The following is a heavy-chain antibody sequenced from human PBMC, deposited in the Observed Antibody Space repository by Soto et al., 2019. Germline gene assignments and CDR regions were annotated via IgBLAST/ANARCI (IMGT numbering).Heavy chain of an antibody. CDR1: GFTFSNYW. V-gene: IGHV3-74*01. Sequence: EVQLVESGGGSAQPGGSLRLSFAASGFTFSNYWMHWVRQAPGKGLVWVSRISGDGSYTSYADSVKGRFTISSDNAKNTLYLEMNSLRAEDTAVYYCARDSYYSYGMDVWGPGTTVTGSS. J-gene: IGHJ6*02. CDR3: ARDSYYSYGMDV. CDR2: ISGDGSYT.